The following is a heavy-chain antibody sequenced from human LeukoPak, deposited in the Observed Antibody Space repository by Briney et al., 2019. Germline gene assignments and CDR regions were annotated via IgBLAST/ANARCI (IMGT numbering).Heavy chain of an antibody. J-gene: IGHJ6*03. CDR1: GYTFTSYY. CDR2: INPNSGGT. V-gene: IGHV1-2*02. CDR3: ARDRIKLSSKGVMDV. D-gene: IGHD2-2*01. Sequence: GASVKVSCKASGYTFTSYYMHWVRQAPGQGLEWMGWINPNSGGTNYAQKFQGRVTMTRDTSISTAYMELSRLRSDDTAVYYCARDRIKLSSKGVMDVWGKGTTVTVSS.